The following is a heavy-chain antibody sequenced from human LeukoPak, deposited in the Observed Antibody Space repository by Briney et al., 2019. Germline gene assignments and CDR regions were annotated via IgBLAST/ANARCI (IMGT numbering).Heavy chain of an antibody. V-gene: IGHV3-74*01. D-gene: IGHD6-19*01. J-gene: IGHJ4*02. CDR2: INTDGSST. CDR3: ARDQWLVPADY. CDR1: GFTFSSYW. Sequence: GGSLRLSCAASGFTFSSYWMHWVRQAPGKGLVWVSRINTDGSSTSYADSVKGRFTISRDNAKNTLYLQMNSLGAEDTAVYYCARDQWLVPADYWGQGTLVTVSS.